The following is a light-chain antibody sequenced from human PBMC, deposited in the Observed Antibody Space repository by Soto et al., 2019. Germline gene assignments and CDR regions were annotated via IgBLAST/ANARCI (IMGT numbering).Light chain of an antibody. J-gene: IGKJ1*01. CDR2: GAS. Sequence: EIVLTQSPGTLSLSPGERATLSCGASQSVTSNYLAWYQQKPGQAPRLLIFGASTRATGIPDRFSGSGSGTAFTLTISRLEPADVAVYYCQHYYTSYPTFGQGTKVEIK. V-gene: IGKV3-20*01. CDR1: QSVTSNY. CDR3: QHYYTSYPT.